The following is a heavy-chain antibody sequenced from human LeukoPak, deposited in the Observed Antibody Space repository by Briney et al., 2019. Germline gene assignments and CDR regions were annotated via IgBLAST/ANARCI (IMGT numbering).Heavy chain of an antibody. D-gene: IGHD3-3*01. V-gene: IGHV4-4*07. J-gene: IGHJ6*04. Sequence: SETLSLTCTVSGGSISSYYWSWIRQPAGKGLEWIGRIYTSGSTNYNPSLKSRVTISVDTSKNQFSLKLSSVTAADTAVYYCARGYYVFWSGQYYYYGRDVWAKGPTVPVSS. CDR2: IYTSGST. CDR1: GGSISSYY. CDR3: ARGYYVFWSGQYYYYGRDV.